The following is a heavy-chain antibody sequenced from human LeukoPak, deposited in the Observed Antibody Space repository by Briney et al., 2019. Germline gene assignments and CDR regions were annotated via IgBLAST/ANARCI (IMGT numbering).Heavy chain of an antibody. J-gene: IGHJ4*02. CDR3: ARTFDY. Sequence: PGGSLRLSCAASGFTFSSYGMHWVRQAPGKGLEWVAVIWYDGSNKYYADSVKGRFTISRDNAKNSLYLQMNSLRAEDTAVYYCARTFDYWGQGTLVTVSS. CDR2: IWYDGSNK. V-gene: IGHV3-33*01. CDR1: GFTFSSYG.